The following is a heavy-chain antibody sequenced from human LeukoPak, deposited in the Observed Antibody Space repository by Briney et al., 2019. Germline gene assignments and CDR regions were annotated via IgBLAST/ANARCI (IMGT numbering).Heavy chain of an antibody. J-gene: IGHJ4*02. Sequence: SVKVSCKASGGTFSSYAISWVRQAPGQGLEWMGGIIPIFGTANYAQKFQGRVTITTDESTSTAYMELSSLRSEDTAVYYCAREVVAARPRREFDYWGQGTLVTVSS. CDR2: IIPIFGTA. CDR1: GGTFSSYA. CDR3: AREVVAARPRREFDY. V-gene: IGHV1-69*05. D-gene: IGHD6-6*01.